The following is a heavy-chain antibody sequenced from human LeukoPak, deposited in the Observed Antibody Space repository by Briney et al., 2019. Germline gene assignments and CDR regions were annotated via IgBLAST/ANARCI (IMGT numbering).Heavy chain of an antibody. J-gene: IGHJ4*02. CDR2: IWYDGSNK. CDR1: GFTFSSYG. CDR3: VRSERYGGHIDY. V-gene: IGHV3-33*01. Sequence: GGSLRLSSAASGFTFSSYGMHWVRQAPGKGLEWVAVIWYDGSNKYYADSVKGRFTISRDNSKNTLYLQMNSLRAEDTAVYYCVRSERYGGHIDYWGQGTLVTVSS. D-gene: IGHD1-26*01.